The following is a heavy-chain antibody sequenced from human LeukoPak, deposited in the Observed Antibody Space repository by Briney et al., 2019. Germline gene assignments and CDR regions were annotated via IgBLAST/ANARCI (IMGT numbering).Heavy chain of an antibody. CDR1: GGTFSSYA. J-gene: IGHJ4*02. CDR2: IIPIFGTA. D-gene: IGHD3-22*01. Sequence: GASVKVSCKASGGTFSSYATSWVRQAPGQGLEWMGGIIPIFGTANYAQKFQGRVTITADESTGTAYMELSSLRSEDTAVYYCAREGRGGYYDSSGYYYFGYWGQGTLVTVSS. CDR3: AREGRGGYYDSSGYYYFGY. V-gene: IGHV1-69*13.